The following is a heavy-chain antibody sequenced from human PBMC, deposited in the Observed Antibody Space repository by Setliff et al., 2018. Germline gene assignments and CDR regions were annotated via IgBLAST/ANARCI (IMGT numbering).Heavy chain of an antibody. CDR3: ARLVETSTWGNWFDP. CDR2: IYDSGSI. CDR1: GGSISSYY. V-gene: IGHV4-59*08. Sequence: SETLSLTCTVSGGSISSYYWTWIRQSPGKGLEWIGNIYDSGSINYNPSLKSRVTTSVDTSKNQFSLKLSSVTAADTAVYYCARLVETSTWGNWFDPWCHGTLVTVSS. D-gene: IGHD2-15*01. J-gene: IGHJ5*02.